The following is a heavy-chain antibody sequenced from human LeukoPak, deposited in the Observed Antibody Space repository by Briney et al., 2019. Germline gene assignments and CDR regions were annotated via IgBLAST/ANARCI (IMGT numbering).Heavy chain of an antibody. Sequence: SETLSLTCTVSGDSFTSVTDYWAWIRQPPGKRLEWIASGDYSGSTYYNPSLKSRVTISIDTSKNQFSLKLSSVTAADTAVYYCASQGYSSGWYVYWGQGTLVTVSS. V-gene: IGHV4-39*07. CDR3: ASQGYSSGWYVY. CDR2: GDYSGST. CDR1: GDSFTSVTDY. J-gene: IGHJ4*02. D-gene: IGHD6-19*01.